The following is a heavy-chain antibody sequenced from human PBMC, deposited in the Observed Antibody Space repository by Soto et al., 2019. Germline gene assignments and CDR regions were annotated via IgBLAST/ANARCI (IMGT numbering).Heavy chain of an antibody. V-gene: IGHV4-31*03. CDR1: GGSISSGGYY. J-gene: IGHJ5*02. D-gene: IGHD6-13*01. Sequence: SETLSLTCTVSGGSISSGGYYWSWIRQHPGKGLEWIGYIYYSGSTYYNPSLKSRVTISVDTSKNQFSLKLSSVTAADTAVYYCARTRVMAAAGTRWFDPWGQGTLVTVS. CDR2: IYYSGST. CDR3: ARTRVMAAAGTRWFDP.